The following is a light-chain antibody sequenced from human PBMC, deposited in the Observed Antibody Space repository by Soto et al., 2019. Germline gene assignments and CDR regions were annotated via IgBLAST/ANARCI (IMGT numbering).Light chain of an antibody. Sequence: DIQMTQSPSSLSASVGDRVTITCRASQGISNYLAWYQQQPGKPPKLLMYAASTLQSGVPSRLSGSGSATDFTLTISSLQPEDVATYYCQRYNSVPPVTFGPGTKVNL. CDR1: QGISNY. CDR3: QRYNSVPPVT. J-gene: IGKJ3*01. CDR2: AAS. V-gene: IGKV1-27*01.